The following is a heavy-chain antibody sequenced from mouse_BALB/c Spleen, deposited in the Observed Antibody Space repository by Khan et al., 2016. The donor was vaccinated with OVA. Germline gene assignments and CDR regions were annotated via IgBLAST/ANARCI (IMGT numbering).Heavy chain of an antibody. J-gene: IGHJ3*01. CDR3: ACELRGFAY. CDR1: GDSITSGY. V-gene: IGHV3-8*02. Sequence: EVQLQESGPSLVKPSQTLSPTCSVTGDSITSGYWNWIRKFPGNKLEYMGYISYSGNSYYNPSLKSRISVTRDTSKTQYYLQLNSVTTEDTATYXYACELRGFAYWGQGTLVTVSA. D-gene: IGHD1-1*01. CDR2: ISYSGNS.